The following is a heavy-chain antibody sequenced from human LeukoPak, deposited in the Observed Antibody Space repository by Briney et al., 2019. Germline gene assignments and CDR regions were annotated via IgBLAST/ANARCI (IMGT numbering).Heavy chain of an antibody. D-gene: IGHD5-18*01. CDR3: ARDHVDGYSYGYFDY. J-gene: IGHJ4*02. CDR2: INPNSGGT. CDR1: GYTFTGYY. Sequence: ASVKVSCKASGYTFTGYYMHWVRQAPGQGLEWMGWINPNSGGTNYAQKFQGWVTMTRDTSISTAYMELSRLRSDDTAVYYCARDHVDGYSYGYFDYWGQGTLVTVSS. V-gene: IGHV1-2*04.